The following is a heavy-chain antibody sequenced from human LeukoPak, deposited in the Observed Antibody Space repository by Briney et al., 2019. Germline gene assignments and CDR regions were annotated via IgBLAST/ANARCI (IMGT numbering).Heavy chain of an antibody. J-gene: IGHJ5*02. D-gene: IGHD4-11*01. CDR2: ISGSGGST. Sequence: PGGSLRLSCAASGFTFSSYAMSWVRQAPGKGLEWVSAISGSGGSTYYADSVKGRFTISRDNSKNTLYLQMNSLRAEDTAVYYCAKVPAATVTLRPYNWFDPWGQGTLATVSS. CDR1: GFTFSSYA. V-gene: IGHV3-23*01. CDR3: AKVPAATVTLRPYNWFDP.